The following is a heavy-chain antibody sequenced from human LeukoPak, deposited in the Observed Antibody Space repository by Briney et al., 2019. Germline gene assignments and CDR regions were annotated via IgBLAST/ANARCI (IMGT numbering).Heavy chain of an antibody. J-gene: IGHJ4*02. Sequence: GGSLRLSCAASGFTFSSYSMSWVRQAPGKGLEWVANIKQDGSEKYYVDSVKGRFTISRDNAKNSLYLQMNSLRAEDTAVYYCASGVTVTDFDYWGQGTLVTVSS. CDR3: ASGVTVTDFDY. V-gene: IGHV3-7*01. D-gene: IGHD4-11*01. CDR1: GFTFSSYS. CDR2: IKQDGSEK.